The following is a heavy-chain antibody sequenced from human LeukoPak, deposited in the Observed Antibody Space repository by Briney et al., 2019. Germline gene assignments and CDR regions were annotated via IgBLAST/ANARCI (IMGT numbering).Heavy chain of an antibody. Sequence: GGSLRLSCAASGFTFSNYWMNWVRQAPGKGLEWVANIKEDGSEKYHVDSVKGRFIISRDNAKNSLYLQMNSLRAEDTAVYYCARGSGGYSGWFDPWGQGTLVTVSS. CDR3: ARGSGGYSGWFDP. J-gene: IGHJ5*02. CDR1: GFTFSNYW. V-gene: IGHV3-7*02. D-gene: IGHD5-12*01. CDR2: IKEDGSEK.